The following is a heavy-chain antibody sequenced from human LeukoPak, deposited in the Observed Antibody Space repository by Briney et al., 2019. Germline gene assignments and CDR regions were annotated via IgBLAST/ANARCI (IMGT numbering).Heavy chain of an antibody. Sequence: PSETLYLTCAVYGGSFSGCYWSWIRQPPGKGLEWIGEINDRGSTNYNPSLKSRVTISVDTSKNQSSLKRSSVTAADTAVYYCARGNVVFSAAFVYWGQGTLVTVSS. J-gene: IGHJ4*02. CDR1: GGSFSGCY. D-gene: IGHD2-15*01. CDR3: ARGNVVFSAAFVY. CDR2: INDRGST. V-gene: IGHV4-34*01.